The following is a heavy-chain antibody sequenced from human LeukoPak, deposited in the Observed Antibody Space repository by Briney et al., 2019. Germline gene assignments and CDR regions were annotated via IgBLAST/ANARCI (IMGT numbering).Heavy chain of an antibody. CDR2: IKSKTDGGTI. Sequence: GGSLRLSCAASGFIFSNAWKNWVRQAPGTGLEWVGRIKSKTDGGTIDYAAPVKDRFTISRDDSKDTLYLQMNSLKTEDTAVYYCTSSFYDSSGYRYWGQGTLVTVSS. D-gene: IGHD3-22*01. CDR3: TSSFYDSSGYRY. CDR1: GFIFSNAW. J-gene: IGHJ4*02. V-gene: IGHV3-15*01.